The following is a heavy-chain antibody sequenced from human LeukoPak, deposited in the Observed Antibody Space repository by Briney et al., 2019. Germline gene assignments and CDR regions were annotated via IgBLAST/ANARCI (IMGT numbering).Heavy chain of an antibody. Sequence: SETLSLTCNVSGGSISSYYWSWIRQPPGKGLEWIGYIYYSGSTNYNPSPRSRVTISVDTSKNQFSLKLSSVTAADTAVYYCARQVRGDLYYYYGMDVWGQGTTVTVSS. V-gene: IGHV4-59*08. CDR2: IYYSGST. CDR3: ARQVRGDLYYYYGMDV. CDR1: GGSISSYY. J-gene: IGHJ6*02. D-gene: IGHD3-10*01.